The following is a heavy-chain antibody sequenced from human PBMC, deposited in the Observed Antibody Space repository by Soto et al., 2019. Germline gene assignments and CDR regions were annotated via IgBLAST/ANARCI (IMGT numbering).Heavy chain of an antibody. CDR2: INPNSGGT. CDR1: GYTFTGYY. V-gene: IGHV1-2*04. J-gene: IGHJ6*01. CDR3: ARDLYSGSYSGYDHYGMDG. Sequence: ASVKVSCKASGYTFTGYYMHWVRQAPGQGLEWMGWINPNSGGTNYAQKFQGWVTMTRDTSISTAYMELSRLRSDDTAVYYCARDLYSGSYSGYDHYGMDGRGQGTTVTVS. D-gene: IGHD1-26*01.